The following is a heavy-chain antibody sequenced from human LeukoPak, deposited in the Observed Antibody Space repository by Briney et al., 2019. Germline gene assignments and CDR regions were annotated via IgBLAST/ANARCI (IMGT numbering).Heavy chain of an antibody. J-gene: IGHJ5*02. CDR3: ARLWDIVVVPAAIGWFDP. CDR1: GYTFPTYW. Sequence: GESLKIFCKGSGYTFPTYWIGWVRQMPGKGLEGMGIIYPGDSDTRYSPSFQGQVTISADKSISTAYLQRSSLKASDTAMYYCARLWDIVVVPAAIGWFDPWGQGTLVTVSS. D-gene: IGHD2-2*01. CDR2: IYPGDSDT. V-gene: IGHV5-51*01.